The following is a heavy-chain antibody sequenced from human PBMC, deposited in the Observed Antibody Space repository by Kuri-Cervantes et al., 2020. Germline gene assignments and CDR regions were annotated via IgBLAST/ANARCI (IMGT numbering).Heavy chain of an antibody. CDR1: GFTFSSYA. J-gene: IGHJ4*02. CDR2: ISGSGGST. Sequence: GGSLRLSCAASGFTFSSYAMSWVRQAPGKGLEWVSAISGSGGSTYYADSVKSRFTISRDNSKNTLYLQMNSLRAEDTAVYYCAKDVEQLVETYYFDYWGQGTLVTVSS. CDR3: AKDVEQLVETYYFDY. V-gene: IGHV3-23*01. D-gene: IGHD6-6*01.